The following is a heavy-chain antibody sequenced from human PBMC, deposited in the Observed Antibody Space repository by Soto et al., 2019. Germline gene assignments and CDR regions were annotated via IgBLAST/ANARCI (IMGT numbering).Heavy chain of an antibody. CDR1: GFTFSNAW. CDR3: ARDQVKGIVVVPAAYYYYYYGMDV. V-gene: IGHV3-15*07. CDR2: IKSKTDGGTT. J-gene: IGHJ6*02. D-gene: IGHD2-2*01. Sequence: GGSLRLSCAASGFTFSNAWMNWVRQAPGKGLEWVGRIKSKTDGGTTDYAAPVKGRFTISRDDSKNTLYLQMNSLKTEDTAVYYCARDQVKGIVVVPAAYYYYYYGMDVWGQGTTVTVSS.